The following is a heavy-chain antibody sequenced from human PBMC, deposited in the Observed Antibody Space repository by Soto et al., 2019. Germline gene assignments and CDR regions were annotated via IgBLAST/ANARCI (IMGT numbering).Heavy chain of an antibody. V-gene: IGHV4-34*01. D-gene: IGHD4-17*01. CDR3: ARTTPFDY. Sequence: SETLSRTCAVYGPSFSGYYSSGIRQPPGKGLEWIGEINHSGSTNYNPSLKSRDTISVDTSKNQFSLKLSCVTAADTAVYYCARTTPFDYWGQGTLVTVSS. CDR2: INHSGST. J-gene: IGHJ4*02. CDR1: GPSFSGYY.